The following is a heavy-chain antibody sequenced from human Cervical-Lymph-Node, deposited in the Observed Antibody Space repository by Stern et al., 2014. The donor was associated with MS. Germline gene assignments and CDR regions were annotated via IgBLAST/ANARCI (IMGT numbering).Heavy chain of an antibody. V-gene: IGHV1-2*06. CDR3: VRGRGVLPAAIPFDF. Sequence: QVQLGQSGAEVKKPGASVKVSCKTSGYTFTGCYLHWVRQVPGQGLEWMGRINTNSGITNYAQNFQGRVTMTRDTSISTVYMELSSLRSDDTAVYYCVRGRGVLPAAIPFDFWGQGTLVTVSS. D-gene: IGHD2-2*02. CDR1: GYTFTGCY. CDR2: INTNSGIT. J-gene: IGHJ4*02.